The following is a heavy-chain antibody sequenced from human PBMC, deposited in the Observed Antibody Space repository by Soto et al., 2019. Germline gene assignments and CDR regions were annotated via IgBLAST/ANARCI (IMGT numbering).Heavy chain of an antibody. CDR1: GASMSSGGYY. D-gene: IGHD2-15*01. J-gene: IGHJ4*02. CDR3: ARAGKYCSGGTCYSYFLFDY. Sequence: PSETLSLTCTVSGASMSSGGYYWTWIRQSPGKGLEWIGYIYYSGSTYYNPSLESRVAISLDTSRSQFSLTLKSVTAADTAVYYCARAGKYCSGGTCYSYFLFDYWGQGTLVTVSS. V-gene: IGHV4-31*03. CDR2: IYYSGST.